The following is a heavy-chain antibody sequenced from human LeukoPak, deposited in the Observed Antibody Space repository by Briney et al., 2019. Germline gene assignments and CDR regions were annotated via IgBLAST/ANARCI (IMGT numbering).Heavy chain of an antibody. D-gene: IGHD5-24*01. J-gene: IGHJ3*02. V-gene: IGHV3-66*01. Sequence: GGSLRLSCAASGFTVSSNYMSWVRQAPGKGLEWVSVIYSGGSTYYADSVKGRFTISRDNSKNTLYLQMNSLRAEDTAVYYCARVGDGYNYEDAFDIWGQGTMVTVSS. CDR3: ARVGDGYNYEDAFDI. CDR1: GFTVSSNY. CDR2: IYSGGST.